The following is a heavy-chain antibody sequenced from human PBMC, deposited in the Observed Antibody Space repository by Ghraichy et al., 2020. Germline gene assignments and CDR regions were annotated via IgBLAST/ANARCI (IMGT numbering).Heavy chain of an antibody. CDR2: IYTSGST. CDR1: GGSISSGSYY. D-gene: IGHD6-13*01. Sequence: SETPSLTCTVSGGSISSGSYYWSWIRQPAGKGLEWIGRIYTSGSTNYNPSLKSRVTISVDTSKNQFSLKLSSVTAADTAVYYCARTSLSSSPLRNWFDPWGQGTLVTVSS. CDR3: ARTSLSSSPLRNWFDP. V-gene: IGHV4-61*02. J-gene: IGHJ5*02.